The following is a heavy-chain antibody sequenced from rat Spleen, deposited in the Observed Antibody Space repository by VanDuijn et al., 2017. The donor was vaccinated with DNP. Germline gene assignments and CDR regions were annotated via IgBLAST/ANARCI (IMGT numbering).Heavy chain of an antibody. V-gene: IGHV5-7*01. CDR3: ARHDYYSSPYYAMDA. Sequence: EVQLVESGGGLVQPGRSLKLSCAASGFTFSDYYMAWVRQAPTKGLELVAYISYAGGSTYHGDSVKGRFTISRDNAESTLYLQMDSLRSEDTATYYCARHDYYSSPYYAMDAWGQGTSVTVSS. D-gene: IGHD1-2*01. CDR2: ISYAGGST. J-gene: IGHJ4*01. CDR1: GFTFSDYY.